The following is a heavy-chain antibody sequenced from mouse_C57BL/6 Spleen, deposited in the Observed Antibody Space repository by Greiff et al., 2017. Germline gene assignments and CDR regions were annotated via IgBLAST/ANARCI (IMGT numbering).Heavy chain of an antibody. CDR3: AREHDSNYGDFDY. Sequence: EVHLVESGGGLVKPGGSLKLSCAASGFTFSSYAMSWVRQTPEKRLEWVATISDGGSYTYYPDNVKGRFTISRDNAKNNLYLQMSHLKSEDTAMYYCAREHDSNYGDFDYWGQGTTLTVSS. CDR2: ISDGGSYT. V-gene: IGHV5-4*01. CDR1: GFTFSSYA. D-gene: IGHD2-5*01. J-gene: IGHJ2*01.